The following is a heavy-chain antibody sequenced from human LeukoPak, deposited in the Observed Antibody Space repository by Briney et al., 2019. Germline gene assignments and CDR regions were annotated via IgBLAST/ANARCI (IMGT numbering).Heavy chain of an antibody. CDR3: ARDTPLGCFDY. Sequence: GGSLRLSCLASGFTFSNSWMTWVRQAPGRGLEWVANIKEDGSDKQYVDSVKGRFTISRDNAKNSLYLQMNSLRVDDTAVYYCARDTPLGCFDYWGQGTLVTVSS. J-gene: IGHJ4*02. CDR2: IKEDGSDK. V-gene: IGHV3-7*01. D-gene: IGHD7-27*01. CDR1: GFTFSNSW.